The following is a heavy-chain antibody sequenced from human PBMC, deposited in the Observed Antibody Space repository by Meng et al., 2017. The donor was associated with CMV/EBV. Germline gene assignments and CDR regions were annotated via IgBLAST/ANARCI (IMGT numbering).Heavy chain of an antibody. V-gene: IGHV4-61*01. D-gene: IGHD2-2*01. CDR2: INHSGST. J-gene: IGHJ5*02. Sequence: GSLRLSCTVSGGSVSSGSYYWSWIRQPPGKGLEWIGEINHSGSTNYNPSLKSRVTISVDTSKNQFSLKLSSVTAADTAVYYCARATTIVVVPAATVGWFDPWGQGTLVTVSS. CDR1: GGSVSSGSYY. CDR3: ARATTIVVVPAATVGWFDP.